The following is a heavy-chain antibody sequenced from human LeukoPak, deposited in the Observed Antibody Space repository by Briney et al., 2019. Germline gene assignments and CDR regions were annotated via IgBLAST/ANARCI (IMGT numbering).Heavy chain of an antibody. V-gene: IGHV4-4*02. CDR3: ARLEVAALFDY. CDR2: IYHSGST. J-gene: IGHJ4*02. CDR1: GGSISSSNW. Sequence: SGTLSLTCAVSGGSISSSNWWSWVRQPPGKGLEWIGEIYHSGSTNYNPSLKSRVTISVDTSKNQFSLKLSSVTAADTAVYYCARLEVAALFDYWGQGTLVTVSS. D-gene: IGHD2-15*01.